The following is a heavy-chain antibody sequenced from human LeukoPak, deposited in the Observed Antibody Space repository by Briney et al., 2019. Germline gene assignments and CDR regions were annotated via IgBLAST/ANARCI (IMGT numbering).Heavy chain of an antibody. J-gene: IGHJ4*02. CDR1: GGSFSGYY. CDR2: IDHSGST. D-gene: IGHD3-10*01. V-gene: IGHV4-34*01. CDR3: ARGRASRGSGRPPLDY. Sequence: PSETLSLTCAAYGGSFSGYYWTWIRQPPGKGLEWIGEIDHSGSTNYNPSLKSRVTISVDTSKNQFSLKLSSVTAADTAVYYCARGRASRGSGRPPLDYWGQGTLVTVSS.